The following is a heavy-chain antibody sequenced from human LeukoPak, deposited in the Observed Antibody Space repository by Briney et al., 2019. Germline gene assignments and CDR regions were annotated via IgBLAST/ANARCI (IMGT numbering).Heavy chain of an antibody. CDR3: AKARRYSSYDAFDM. CDR2: ISYDGSNK. V-gene: IGHV3-30*18. Sequence: GRSLRLSCAASGFTFSSYGMHWVRQAPGKGLEWVAVISYDGSNKYYADSVKGRFTISRDNSKNTLYLQMNSLRAEDTALYYCAKARRYSSYDAFDMWGQGTMVTVSS. J-gene: IGHJ3*02. CDR1: GFTFSSYG. D-gene: IGHD6-13*01.